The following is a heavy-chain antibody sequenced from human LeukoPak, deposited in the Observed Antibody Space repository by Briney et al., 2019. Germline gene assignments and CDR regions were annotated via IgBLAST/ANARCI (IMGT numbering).Heavy chain of an antibody. V-gene: IGHV1-69*13. CDR3: ARDETSAVTTSHYYYYYYYMDV. CDR1: GGTFSSYA. Sequence: ASVKVSCKASGGTFSSYAISWVRQAPGQGLEWMGGIIPIFGTANYAQKFQGRVTITADESTSTAYMELSSLRSEDTAVYYCARDETSAVTTSHYYYYYYYMDVWGKGTTVTVSS. CDR2: IIPIFGTA. J-gene: IGHJ6*03. D-gene: IGHD4-11*01.